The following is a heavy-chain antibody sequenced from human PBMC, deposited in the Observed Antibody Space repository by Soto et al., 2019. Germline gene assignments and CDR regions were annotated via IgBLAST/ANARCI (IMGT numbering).Heavy chain of an antibody. CDR1: GFSLSTSGVG. D-gene: IGHD6-13*01. CDR3: AHRRPAPGTWYFHH. J-gene: IGHJ1*01. V-gene: IGHV2-5*02. CDR2: IYWDDDK. Sequence: QITLKESGPTLVKPTQTLTLTCTFSGFSLSTSGVGVGWIRQPPGKALEWLALIYWDDDKRYRPSLRKRLTVTKDTSKNQVVLTMTNMDPVDTATYYCAHRRPAPGTWYFHHWGQGTLVTVSS.